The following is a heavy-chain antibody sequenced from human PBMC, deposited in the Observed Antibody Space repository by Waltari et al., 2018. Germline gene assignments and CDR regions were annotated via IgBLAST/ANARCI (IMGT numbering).Heavy chain of an antibody. CDR1: GFTFSNAW. CDR2: IKIKTDDETP. CDR3: TTLHKVVG. J-gene: IGHJ3*01. Sequence: EVQLVESGGGLVMPGESLRVSCAASGFTFSNAWVSWVRQAPGKGLEWIGRIKIKTDDETPDYAAAVKGRFTISRDESKNTLYLQMNNLQTEDTALYYCTTLHKVVGWGQGTMVTVSS. V-gene: IGHV3-15*01.